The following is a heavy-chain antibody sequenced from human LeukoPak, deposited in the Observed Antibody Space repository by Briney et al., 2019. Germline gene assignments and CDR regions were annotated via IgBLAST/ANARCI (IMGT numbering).Heavy chain of an antibody. CDR2: ISGSGGVT. V-gene: IGHV3-23*01. CDR1: GFTFGTYA. Sequence: PGRSLRLSCTASGFTFGTYAMSWVRQAPGKGLEWVSVISGSGGVTYYADSVKGRFTISRDNSKNTLYLQMNSLRAEDTAVYYCAKTSGSFYGWFDPWGQGTLVTVSS. CDR3: AKTSGSFYGWFDP. D-gene: IGHD1-26*01. J-gene: IGHJ5*02.